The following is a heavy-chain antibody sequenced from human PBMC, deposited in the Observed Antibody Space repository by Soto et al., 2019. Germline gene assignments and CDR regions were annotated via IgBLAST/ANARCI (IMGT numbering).Heavy chain of an antibody. CDR1: EFTFSDYY. Sequence: PGGSHRHSCAASEFTFSDYYMTWIRQAPGKGLEWVSYISTSGSTIYYADSVKGRFTISRDNAKNSLYLQMNSLTAEDTAVNYWQRVLDDGVFIIGGQGTMAT. V-gene: IGHV3-11*01. D-gene: IGHD1-1*01. J-gene: IGHJ3*02. CDR2: ISTSGSTI. CDR3: QRVLDDGVFII.